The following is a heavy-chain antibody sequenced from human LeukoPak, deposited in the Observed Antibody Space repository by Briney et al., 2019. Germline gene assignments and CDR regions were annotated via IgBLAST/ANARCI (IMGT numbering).Heavy chain of an antibody. CDR1: GYSLTSYW. J-gene: IGHJ6*04. CDR3: ARVASKRDRAMRRGITTWYYGMDV. CDR2: IYPVDSDT. V-gene: IGHV5-51*01. Sequence: GESLTLSCKGSGYSLTSYWIGWVRQLPGKGLEWMGIIYPVDSDTRYSPSFQDQLTLSADKTISTAYVQWSSLKASHTAMYYCARVASKRDRAMRRGITTWYYGMDVWGKGTTVTVSS. D-gene: IGHD5-18*01.